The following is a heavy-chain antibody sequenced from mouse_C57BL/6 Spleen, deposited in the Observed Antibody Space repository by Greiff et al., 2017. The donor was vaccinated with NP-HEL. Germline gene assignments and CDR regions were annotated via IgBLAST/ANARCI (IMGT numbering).Heavy chain of an antibody. CDR1: GYTFTSYW. CDR2: IDPSDSYT. CDR3: ARWELGDY. D-gene: IGHD3-3*01. J-gene: IGHJ2*01. Sequence: QVHVKQSGAELVRPGTSVKLSCKASGYTFTSYWMHWVKQRPGQGLEWIGVIDPSDSYTNYNQKFKGKATLTVDTSSSTAYMQLSSLTSEDSAVYYCARWELGDYWGQGTTLTVSS. V-gene: IGHV1-59*01.